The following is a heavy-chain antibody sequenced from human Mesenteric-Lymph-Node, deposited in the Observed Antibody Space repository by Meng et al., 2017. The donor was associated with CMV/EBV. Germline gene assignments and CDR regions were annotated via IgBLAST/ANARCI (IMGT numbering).Heavy chain of an antibody. CDR3: ARDIGRGYYDY. Sequence: SCEAAGYTVTTYAMHGERQAPGQRLEWRGWINAGNGNTKYSQKFKGRVTITRDTSASTAYMELSSLRSEDTAVYYCARDIGRGYYDYWGLGTLVTVSS. CDR2: INAGNGNT. J-gene: IGHJ4*02. CDR1: GYTVTTYA. D-gene: IGHD3-10*01. V-gene: IGHV1-3*01.